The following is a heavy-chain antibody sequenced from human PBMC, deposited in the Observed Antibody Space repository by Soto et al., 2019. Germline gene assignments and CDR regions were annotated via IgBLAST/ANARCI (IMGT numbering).Heavy chain of an antibody. CDR2: IYNSGST. Sequence: QVQLQESGPGLVKPSQTLSLTCTVSGGSISSGGYYWTWIRQHPGKGLEWIGYIYNSGSTYYNPPLESRVIISVDTSKNQFSLKLSSVTAADTAVYYCARVSGIHLWELYFDYWGQGTLVTVSS. CDR1: GGSISSGGYY. J-gene: IGHJ4*02. V-gene: IGHV4-31*03. D-gene: IGHD5-18*01. CDR3: ARVSGIHLWELYFDY.